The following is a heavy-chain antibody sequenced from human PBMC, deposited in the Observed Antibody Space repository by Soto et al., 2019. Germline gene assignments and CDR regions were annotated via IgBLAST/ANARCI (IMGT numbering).Heavy chain of an antibody. CDR2: MSYDGSNK. D-gene: IGHD3-16*01. CDR3: ARDGGAY. V-gene: IGHV3-30-3*01. CDR1: GFTFSSYA. J-gene: IGHJ4*02. Sequence: QVQLVESGGGVVQPGRSLRLSCAASGFTFSSYAMHWVRRAPGKGLEWMAVMSYDGSNKYYADSVKGRFTISRDNSKNTLYRQMNSLTPEDTALYYGARDGGAYWGQGTLVIVSS.